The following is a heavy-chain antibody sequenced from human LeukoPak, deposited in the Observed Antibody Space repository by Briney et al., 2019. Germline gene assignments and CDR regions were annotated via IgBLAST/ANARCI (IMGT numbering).Heavy chain of an antibody. V-gene: IGHV3-30-3*01. D-gene: IGHD5-24*01. Sequence: PGGSLRLSCAASGFTFSSYAMHRVRQAPGKGLEWVAVISYDGSNKYYADSVKGRFTISRDNSKNTLYLQMNSLRAEDTAVYYCARKSRDGYNYDSSGFFDYWGQGTLVTVSS. J-gene: IGHJ4*02. CDR1: GFTFSSYA. CDR2: ISYDGSNK. CDR3: ARKSRDGYNYDSSGFFDY.